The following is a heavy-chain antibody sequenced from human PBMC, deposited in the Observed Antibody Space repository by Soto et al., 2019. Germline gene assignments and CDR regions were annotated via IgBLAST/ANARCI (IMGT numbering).Heavy chain of an antibody. V-gene: IGHV1-18*01. CDR1: GYTFTSYG. CDR2: ISAYNGNT. CDR3: ARVPAPSLRVRRFDY. D-gene: IGHD4-17*01. Sequence: VSVKVSCKASGYTFTSYGISWVRQAPGQGLEWMGWISAYNGNTNYAQKLQGRVTMTTDTSTSTAYMELRSLRSDDTAVYYCARVPAPSLRVRRFDYWGQGTLVTVSS. J-gene: IGHJ4*02.